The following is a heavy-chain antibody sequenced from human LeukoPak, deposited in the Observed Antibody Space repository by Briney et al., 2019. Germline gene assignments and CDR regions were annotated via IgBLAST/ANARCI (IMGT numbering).Heavy chain of an antibody. V-gene: IGHV3-23*01. CDR1: GFTFSSSA. Sequence: GGSLRLSCAASGFTFSSSAMSWVSQAPGKGLGWVSAISGSGGSTYYADSVKGRFTISRDNSKNTLYLQMNSLRAEDTAVYYCAKPLLLYCRTTSCYAGDYWGQGTLVTVSS. CDR3: AKPLLLYCRTTSCYAGDY. J-gene: IGHJ4*02. D-gene: IGHD2-2*01. CDR2: ISGSGGST.